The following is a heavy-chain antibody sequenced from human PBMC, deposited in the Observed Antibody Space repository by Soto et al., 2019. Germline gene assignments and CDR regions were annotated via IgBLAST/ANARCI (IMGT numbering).Heavy chain of an antibody. V-gene: IGHV3-66*04. Sequence: GGSLRLSCAASGFTVSSNYMSWVRQAPGKGLEWVSVIYSGGSTYYADSVKGRFTISRDNSKNTLYLQMNSLRAEDTAVYYCARPQITMVRGVIINDWFDPWGQGTLVTVSS. CDR2: IYSGGST. J-gene: IGHJ5*02. CDR1: GFTVSSNY. CDR3: ARPQITMVRGVIINDWFDP. D-gene: IGHD3-10*01.